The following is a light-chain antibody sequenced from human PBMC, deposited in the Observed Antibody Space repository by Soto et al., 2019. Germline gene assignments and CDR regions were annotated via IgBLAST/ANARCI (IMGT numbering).Light chain of an antibody. V-gene: IGLV2-23*01. J-gene: IGLJ2*01. CDR3: CSYAGSSTDV. CDR1: NSDVGSYNL. Sequence: QSVLTQPASVSGSPGQSITISCTGTNSDVGSYNLVSWYQQHPGKAPKLVIYEGSKRPSGLSNRFSGSKSGNTASLTISGHQAEDEADYYCCSYAGSSTDVFGGGTKLTVL. CDR2: EGS.